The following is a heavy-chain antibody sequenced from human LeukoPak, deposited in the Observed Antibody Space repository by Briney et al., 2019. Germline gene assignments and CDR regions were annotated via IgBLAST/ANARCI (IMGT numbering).Heavy chain of an antibody. Sequence: PGGSLRLSCAASGFTFSSYWMSWVRQAPGKGLEWVANIKQDGSEKYYVDSVKGRFTISRDNAKNSLYLQMNSLRAEDTAVYYCAGPILTGPNRNFDYWGQGTLVTVSS. CDR3: AGPILTGPNRNFDY. CDR2: IKQDGSEK. D-gene: IGHD3-9*01. V-gene: IGHV3-7*01. CDR1: GFTFSSYW. J-gene: IGHJ4*02.